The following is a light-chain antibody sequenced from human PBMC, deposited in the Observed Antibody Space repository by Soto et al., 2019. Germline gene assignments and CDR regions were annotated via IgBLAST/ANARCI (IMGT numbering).Light chain of an antibody. V-gene: IGLV1-40*01. CDR2: ADN. CDR1: SSNIGAGYD. J-gene: IGLJ2*01. Sequence: QSVLTQTPSVSGAPGQKITMSCTGSSSNIGAGYDVHWYQQVPRAAPRLLIYADNNRPSGVPDRFSASKSGTSASLAITGLQGEDEANYYCQSYDTSLSGVIFGAGTKVTVL. CDR3: QSYDTSLSGVI.